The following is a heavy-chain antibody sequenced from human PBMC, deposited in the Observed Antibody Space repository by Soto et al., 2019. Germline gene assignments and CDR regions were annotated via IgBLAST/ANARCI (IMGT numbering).Heavy chain of an antibody. D-gene: IGHD6-19*01. CDR2: IYYSGST. CDR1: GGSISSYY. J-gene: IGHJ4*02. CDR3: ARCSGRGYYFDY. Sequence: KPSETLSLTCTVSGGSISSYYWSWIRQPPGKGLEWIGYIYYSGSTNYNPSLKSRVTISVDTSKNQFSLKLSSVTAADTAVYYCARCSGRGYYFDYWGQGTLVTVSS. V-gene: IGHV4-59*01.